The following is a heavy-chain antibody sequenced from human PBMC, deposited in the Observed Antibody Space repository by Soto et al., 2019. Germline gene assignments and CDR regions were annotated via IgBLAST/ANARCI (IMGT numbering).Heavy chain of an antibody. CDR2: IIPLLGKA. D-gene: IGHD1-26*01. J-gene: IGHJ4*02. V-gene: IGHV1-69*04. Sequence: QVQLVQSGSEVKTPGSSVRVSCKASGGTFTTYAISWVRQAPGQGLAWMGRIIPLLGKAEHVEKFQGRVTMTADKSTSTVYMELTSLRSEDTALYYCARDAPVYNGNYGRVFDSWGQGTLVTVSS. CDR1: GGTFTTYA. CDR3: ARDAPVYNGNYGRVFDS.